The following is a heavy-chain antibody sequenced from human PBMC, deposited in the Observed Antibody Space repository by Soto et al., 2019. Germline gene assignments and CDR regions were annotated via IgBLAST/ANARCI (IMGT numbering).Heavy chain of an antibody. CDR3: ARTYSYGVYYGMDV. CDR2: IWYDGSNK. D-gene: IGHD5-18*01. Sequence: VQLVESGGGVVQPGRSLRLSCAASGFTFSSYGMHWVRQAPGKGLEWVAVIWYDGSNKYYADSVKGRFTISRDNSKNTLYLQMNSLRAEDTAVYYCARTYSYGVYYGMDVWGQGTTVTVSS. V-gene: IGHV3-33*01. J-gene: IGHJ6*02. CDR1: GFTFSSYG.